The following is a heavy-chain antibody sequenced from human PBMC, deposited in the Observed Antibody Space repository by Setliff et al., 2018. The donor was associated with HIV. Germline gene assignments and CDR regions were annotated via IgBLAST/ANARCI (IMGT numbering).Heavy chain of an antibody. CDR3: ARQTTGATKVRYFDY. V-gene: IGHV4-39*01. D-gene: IGHD1-1*01. J-gene: IGHJ4*02. CDR2: VYYSGTT. Sequence: SETLSLTCIVSGGSISSSNFYWGWIRQPPGKGLEWIGTVYYSGTTYYNPSLKSRVTISVDTSKSQFSLNLSSVTAADTAVYHCARQTTGATKVRYFDYWAQGTLVTVSS. CDR1: GGSISSSNFY.